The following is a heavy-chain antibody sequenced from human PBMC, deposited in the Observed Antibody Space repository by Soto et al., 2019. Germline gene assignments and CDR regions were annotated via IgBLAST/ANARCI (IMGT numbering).Heavy chain of an antibody. V-gene: IGHV4-30-4*01. CDR1: GGSINSGDYY. CDR3: ARGPNPYYFDY. Sequence: QVQLQESGPGLVKPSQTLSLTCTVSGGSINSGDYYWSWIRQPPGKGLEWIGYISYSGTTYYNPSLRSRVSISVDKSKNQFSLKLSSVTAADTAVYYCARGPNPYYFDYWGQGTLVTVSS. CDR2: ISYSGTT. J-gene: IGHJ4*02. D-gene: IGHD7-27*01.